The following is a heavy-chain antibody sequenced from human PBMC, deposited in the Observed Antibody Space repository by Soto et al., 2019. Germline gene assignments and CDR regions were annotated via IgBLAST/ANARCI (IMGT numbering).Heavy chain of an antibody. D-gene: IGHD3-22*01. Sequence: QVQLVQSGAEVRKPGSSVKVSCKASGGTFSRHAISWVRQAPGQGLEWMGGIIPIFGTANHAQKVQGRVTIIADESTSTVYMELSSLSSEDTAMYYCARGWGYDSNDYYYAYWGQGTLVIVSS. J-gene: IGHJ4*02. CDR1: GGTFSRHA. CDR2: IIPIFGTA. CDR3: ARGWGYDSNDYYYAY. V-gene: IGHV1-69*01.